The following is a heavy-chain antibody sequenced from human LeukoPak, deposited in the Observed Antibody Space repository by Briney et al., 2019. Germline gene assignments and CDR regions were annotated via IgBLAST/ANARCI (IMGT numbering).Heavy chain of an antibody. CDR1: GFTFSSYA. CDR2: ISHDGRNK. D-gene: IGHD3-10*01. V-gene: IGHV3-30*04. CDR3: ARVATGLYASGSYSDF. J-gene: IGHJ4*02. Sequence: PGGSLRLSCAASGFTFSSYAMHWVRQAPGKGLEWVAVISHDGRNKYYADSVKGRFTISRDNSRNTLSLQMNSLRLDDTAVFYCARVATGLYASGSYSDFWGQGTLVTVSS.